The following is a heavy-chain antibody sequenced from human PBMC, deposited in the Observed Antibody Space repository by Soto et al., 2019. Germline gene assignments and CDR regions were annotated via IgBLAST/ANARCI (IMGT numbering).Heavy chain of an antibody. J-gene: IGHJ6*02. CDR1: GGTFSSYA. Sequence: QVQLVQSGAEVKKPGSSVKVSCKASGGTFSSYAISWVRQAPGQGLEWMGGIIPIFGTANYAQKFQGRVTITAADATSPANRELSTLRTEDTALYYCATHPVVRGYYYGMGVWGQGTTVTVSS. CDR3: ATHPVVRGYYYGMGV. CDR2: IIPIFGTA. D-gene: IGHD1-1*01. V-gene: IGHV1-69*12.